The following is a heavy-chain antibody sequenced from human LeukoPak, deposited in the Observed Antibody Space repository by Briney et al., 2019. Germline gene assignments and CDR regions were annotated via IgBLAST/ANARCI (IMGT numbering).Heavy chain of an antibody. CDR3: ARLTDYGDYFDY. CDR1: GYTFTSYA. V-gene: IGHV1-3*01. Sequence: ASVKVSCKASGYTFTSYAMHWVRQAPGQRLEWMGWINAGNGNTKYSQKFQGRVTITRDTSASTAYMELSSLRSEDTAVYYCARLTDYGDYFDYWGQGTLVTVSS. D-gene: IGHD4-17*01. J-gene: IGHJ4*02. CDR2: INAGNGNT.